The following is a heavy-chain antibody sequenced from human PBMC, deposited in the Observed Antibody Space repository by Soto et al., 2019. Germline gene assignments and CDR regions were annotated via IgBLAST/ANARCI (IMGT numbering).Heavy chain of an antibody. J-gene: IGHJ6*02. CDR1: GFTFSDYY. CDR2: SSNSGTLA. CDR3: ARVLGYSYGTRLSGHSGMDV. V-gene: IGHV3-11*06. D-gene: IGHD5-18*01. Sequence: GGSLRLSCAASGFTFSDYYMSCLRQAPGRGLEWISCSSNSGTLARYATCVKGRFSISIDNANNSLHLEMNSLRAEGRAVYYCARVLGYSYGTRLSGHSGMDVWGQGTTVTVSS.